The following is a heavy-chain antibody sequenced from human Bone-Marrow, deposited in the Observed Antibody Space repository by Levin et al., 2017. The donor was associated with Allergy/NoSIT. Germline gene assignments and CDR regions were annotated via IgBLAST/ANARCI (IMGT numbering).Heavy chain of an antibody. CDR1: GFTFSSYW. Sequence: VASVKVSCAASGFTFSSYWMSWVRQAPGKGLEWVANIKEDGSEKHYADSVKGRFTISRDNAKNSLYVQMNSLRAEDTAVYYCAREQKSPDDAFDIWGQGTMVTVSS. CDR2: IKEDGSEK. V-gene: IGHV3-7*01. CDR3: AREQKSPDDAFDI. J-gene: IGHJ3*02.